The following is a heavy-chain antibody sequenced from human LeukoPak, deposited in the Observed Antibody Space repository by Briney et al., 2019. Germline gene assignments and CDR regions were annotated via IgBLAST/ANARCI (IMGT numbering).Heavy chain of an antibody. V-gene: IGHV3-21*01. CDR2: ISSSSSYI. D-gene: IGHD2-2*01. CDR1: GFTFSSYS. J-gene: IGHJ6*03. Sequence: GGSLRLSCAASGFTFSSYSMNWVRQAPGKGLEWVSSISSSSSYIYYADSVKGRFTISRDNAKNSLYLQMNSLRAEDTAVYYCARDRGYCSSTSCLYYYYMDVWGKGTTVTVSS. CDR3: ARDRGYCSSTSCLYYYYMDV.